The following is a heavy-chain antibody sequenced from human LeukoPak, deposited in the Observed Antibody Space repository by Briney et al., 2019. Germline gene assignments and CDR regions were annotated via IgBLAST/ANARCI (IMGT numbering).Heavy chain of an antibody. CDR2: IIPIFGTA. J-gene: IGHJ3*02. V-gene: IGHV1-69*05. D-gene: IGHD3-9*01. CDR1: GGTFSSYA. CDR3: ARDAYDILTGLGAFDI. Sequence: PRASVKVSCKASGGTFSSYAISWVRQAPGQGLEWMGGIIPIFGTANYAQKFQGRVTITTDESTSTAYMELSSLRSEDTAVYYCARDAYDILTGLGAFDIWGQGTMVTVSS.